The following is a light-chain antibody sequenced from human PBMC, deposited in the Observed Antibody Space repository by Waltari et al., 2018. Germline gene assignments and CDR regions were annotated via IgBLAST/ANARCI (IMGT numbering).Light chain of an antibody. CDR1: SSDIGGSNR. CDR2: EVS. CDR3: SSYAGSNTFI. Sequence: QAALTQPPSMSGSPGQSVTISCTGPSSDIGGSNRVYWYQQHPGKAPKLMIYEVSQRPSGVSDRFSGSKSGNTASLTISGLQAEDEADYYCSSYAGSNTFIFGSGTRLTVL. V-gene: IGLV2-8*01. J-gene: IGLJ1*01.